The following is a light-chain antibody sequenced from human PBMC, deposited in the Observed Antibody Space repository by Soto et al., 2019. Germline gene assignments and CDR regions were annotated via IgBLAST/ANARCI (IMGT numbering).Light chain of an antibody. V-gene: IGKV3D-11*03. CDR2: DTS. CDR3: QQRSNWRIT. CDR1: QSVGSS. Sequence: EIVMTQSPATLSVSPGERATLSCRASQSVGSSLAWYQQKPGQAPRLLISDTSNRATGIPARFSGSGSGTDFTLTISSLEPEDFAVYYCQQRSNWRITFGQGTRLEIK. J-gene: IGKJ5*01.